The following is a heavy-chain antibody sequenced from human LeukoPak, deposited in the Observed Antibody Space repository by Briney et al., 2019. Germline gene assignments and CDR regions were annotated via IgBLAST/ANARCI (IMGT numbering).Heavy chain of an antibody. V-gene: IGHV3-21*01. D-gene: IGHD3-22*01. Sequence: PGGSLRLSCAASGFTFSSSAMSWVRQAPGKGLEWVSSISSSSSYIYYADSVKGRFTISRDNAKNSLYLQMNSLRAEDTAVYYCASSGGSTMIVGHGAFDIWGQGTMVTVSS. CDR1: GFTFSSSA. J-gene: IGHJ3*02. CDR2: ISSSSSYI. CDR3: ASSGGSTMIVGHGAFDI.